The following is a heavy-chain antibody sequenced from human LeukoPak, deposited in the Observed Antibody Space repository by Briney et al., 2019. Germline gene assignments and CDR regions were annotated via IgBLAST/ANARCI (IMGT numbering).Heavy chain of an antibody. Sequence: SETLSLTCAVSGDSISSSSYSWGWIRQPPGKGLEWIGSIYYSGSTYHNPSLKSRVTISVDTSKSQFFLKLSSVTAADTAVYYCARHSDCVTSSCYTGYFDYWGQGTLVTVSS. V-gene: IGHV4-39*01. CDR1: GDSISSSSYS. CDR3: ARHSDCVTSSCYTGYFDY. J-gene: IGHJ4*02. CDR2: IYYSGST. D-gene: IGHD2-2*02.